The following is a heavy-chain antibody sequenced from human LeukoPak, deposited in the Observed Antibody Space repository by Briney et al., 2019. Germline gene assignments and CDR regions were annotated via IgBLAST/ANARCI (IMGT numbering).Heavy chain of an antibody. CDR2: IFYSGNT. CDR1: VDSITSSSYY. V-gene: IGHV4-39*01. D-gene: IGHD1-26*01. Sequence: SETLSLTCTVSVDSITSSSYYWAWIRQPPGRGLEWVGSIFYSGNTYYNPSLKGRVTMSVDTSKNQFSLELSSVTAADTAVYYCARHTGQGSYFIDYWGQGALVIVSS. J-gene: IGHJ4*02. CDR3: ARHTGQGSYFIDY.